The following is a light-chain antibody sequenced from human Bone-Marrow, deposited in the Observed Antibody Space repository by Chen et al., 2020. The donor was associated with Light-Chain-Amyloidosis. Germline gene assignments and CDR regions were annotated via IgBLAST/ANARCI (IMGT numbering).Light chain of an antibody. CDR2: STN. Sequence: QTVVTQEPSFSVSPGGTVTPTCCLSSGSVSTNYYPAWYQQTPGQAPRTLIYSTNTRSSGVPDRFSGSILGNKAALTITGAQADDESDYYCVLYVGSGIWVFGGGTKLTVL. CDR1: SGSVSTNYY. J-gene: IGLJ3*02. V-gene: IGLV8-61*01. CDR3: VLYVGSGIWV.